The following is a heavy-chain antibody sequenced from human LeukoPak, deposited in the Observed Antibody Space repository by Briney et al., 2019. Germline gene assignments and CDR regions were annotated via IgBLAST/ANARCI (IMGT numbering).Heavy chain of an antibody. CDR1: GFTFSSYA. D-gene: IGHD3-22*01. CDR3: AKDHPYDSSGFDY. V-gene: IGHV3-30*04. J-gene: IGHJ4*02. CDR2: ISYDGSNK. Sequence: GGSLRLSCAASGFTFSSYAMHWVRQAPGKGLEWVAVISYDGSNKYYADSVKGRFTISRDNSKNTLYLQMNSLRAEDTAVYYCAKDHPYDSSGFDYWGQGTLVTVSS.